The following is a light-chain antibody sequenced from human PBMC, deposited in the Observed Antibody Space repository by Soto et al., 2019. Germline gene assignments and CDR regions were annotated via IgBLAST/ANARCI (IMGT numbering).Light chain of an antibody. CDR1: SSDVGGYNY. J-gene: IGLJ2*01. Sequence: QSALTQPASVSGSPGQSITISCTGTSSDVGGYNYVSWYQQHPGKAPELMNYEVSNRPSGVSNRFSGSKSGNTASLTISGLQAEDEADYYCSSYTTSITLVFGGGTKLTVL. V-gene: IGLV2-14*01. CDR3: SSYTTSITLV. CDR2: EVS.